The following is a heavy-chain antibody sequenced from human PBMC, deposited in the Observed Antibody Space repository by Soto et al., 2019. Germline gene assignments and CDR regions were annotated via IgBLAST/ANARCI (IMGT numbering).Heavy chain of an antibody. Sequence: QVQLVESGGGVVQPGRSLRLSCAASGFTFSSYGMHWVRQAPGKGLEWVAVISYDGSNKYYADSVKGRFTISRDNSKNTLYLQMNSLRAEDTAVYSCAKSGGNSGFDIWGQGTMVTVSS. CDR2: ISYDGSNK. J-gene: IGHJ3*02. CDR1: GFTFSSYG. CDR3: AKSGGNSGFDI. D-gene: IGHD2-15*01. V-gene: IGHV3-30*18.